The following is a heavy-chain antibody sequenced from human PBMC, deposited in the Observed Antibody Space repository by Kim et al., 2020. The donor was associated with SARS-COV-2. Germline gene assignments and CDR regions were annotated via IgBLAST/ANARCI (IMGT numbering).Heavy chain of an antibody. Sequence: ASVKVSCKASGYTFTSYYMHWVRQAPGQGLEWMGIINPSGGSTSYAQKFQGRVTMTRDTSTSTVYMELSSLRSEDTAVYYCARENYCSSTSCYARGFGFHTDYWGQGTLVTVSS. CDR3: ARENYCSSTSCYARGFGFHTDY. CDR2: INPSGGST. D-gene: IGHD2-2*01. V-gene: IGHV1-46*01. CDR1: GYTFTSYY. J-gene: IGHJ4*02.